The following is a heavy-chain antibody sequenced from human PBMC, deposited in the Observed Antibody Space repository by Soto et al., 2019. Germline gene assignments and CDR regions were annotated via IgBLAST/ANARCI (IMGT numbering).Heavy chain of an antibody. J-gene: IGHJ6*02. CDR2: ISSSGYI. V-gene: IGHV3-21*01. CDR3: ARDCSGGSCYPGMDV. D-gene: IGHD2-15*01. CDR1: GFNFNSYT. Sequence: GGSLRLSCAASGFNFNSYTINWVRRAPGKRLEWLSSISSSGYIFSTDSVRGRFTISRDNAKNSVYLQINSLRAEDTAVYFCARDCSGGSCYPGMDVWGQGATVTVSS.